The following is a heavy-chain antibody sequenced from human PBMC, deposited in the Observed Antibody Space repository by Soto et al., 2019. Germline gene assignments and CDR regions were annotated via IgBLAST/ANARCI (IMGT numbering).Heavy chain of an antibody. Sequence: QVQLVESGGGVVQPGRSLRLSCAASGFTFSSYAMHRVRQAPGKGLEWVAVISYDGSNKYYADSVKGRFTISRDNSKNTLYLQMNSLRAEDTAVYYCARDGPYSSSWYRITYYYYGMDVWGQGTTVTVSS. D-gene: IGHD6-13*01. J-gene: IGHJ6*02. CDR3: ARDGPYSSSWYRITYYYYGMDV. CDR1: GFTFSSYA. CDR2: ISYDGSNK. V-gene: IGHV3-30-3*01.